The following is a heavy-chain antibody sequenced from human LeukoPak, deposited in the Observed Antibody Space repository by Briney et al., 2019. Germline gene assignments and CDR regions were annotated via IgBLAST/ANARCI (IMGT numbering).Heavy chain of an antibody. J-gene: IGHJ4*02. V-gene: IGHV4-34*01. CDR2: ISHTGRT. CDR3: TRTSPGIPLDF. Sequence: SETLSLTCGVSGVSFSGYYWSWIRQAPGKGPEWIGEISHTGRTAYNPSLKSRVTISLDTSKNQFSLKLTFVSAADTAVYYCTRTSPGIPLDFWGQETLVTVSS. CDR1: GVSFSGYY. D-gene: IGHD1-26*01.